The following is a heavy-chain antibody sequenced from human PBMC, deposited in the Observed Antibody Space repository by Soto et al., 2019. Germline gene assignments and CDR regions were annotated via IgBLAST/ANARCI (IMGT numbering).Heavy chain of an antibody. CDR2: IYYSGTT. V-gene: IGHV4-39*01. CDR3: ARHRLLTPPVY. J-gene: IGHJ4*02. Sequence: QLQLQESGPGLVKPSETLSLTCTVSGGSISSNNYYWGWIRQPPRKGLEWIGSIYYSGTTYYNPSLKNRPTISVDTSKNQFSLKLSSVTAADTAVYYCARHRLLTPPVYWGQGTLVTVSS. CDR1: GGSISSNNYY. D-gene: IGHD1-26*01.